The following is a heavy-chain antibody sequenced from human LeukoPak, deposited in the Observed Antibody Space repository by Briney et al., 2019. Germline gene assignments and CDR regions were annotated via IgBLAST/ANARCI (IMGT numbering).Heavy chain of an antibody. CDR1: GFTFDDYA. Sequence: PGGSLRLSCAASGFTFDDYAMHWVRQAPGKGLEWVSGISWNSGSIGYADPVKGRFTISRDNAKNSLYLQMNSLRAEDTALYNCAKDIQRDYYDSSGYYPYWGQGTLVTVSS. V-gene: IGHV3-9*01. J-gene: IGHJ4*02. CDR2: ISWNSGSI. CDR3: AKDIQRDYYDSSGYYPY. D-gene: IGHD3-22*01.